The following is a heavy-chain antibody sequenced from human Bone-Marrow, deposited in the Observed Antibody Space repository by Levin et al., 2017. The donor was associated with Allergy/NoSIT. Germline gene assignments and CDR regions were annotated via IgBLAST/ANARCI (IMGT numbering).Heavy chain of an antibody. CDR3: ARDLGLLSALDI. Sequence: SQTLSLTCTVSGVSISDYYWSWIRQPPGKGLEWIGFIYYSGNTNYNPSLESRVSISLDTSKHLFSLKLYSVTAAETAVYYCARDLGLLSALDIWGQGTMVTVSS. D-gene: IGHD1-26*01. V-gene: IGHV4-59*01. CDR2: IYYSGNT. CDR1: GVSISDYY. J-gene: IGHJ3*02.